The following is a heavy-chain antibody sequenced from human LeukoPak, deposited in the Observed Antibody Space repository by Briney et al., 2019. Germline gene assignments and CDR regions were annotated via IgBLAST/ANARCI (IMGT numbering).Heavy chain of an antibody. V-gene: IGHV3-74*01. CDR2: IKSDGKT. D-gene: IGHD3-22*01. CDR1: GFTFSSYW. J-gene: IGHJ1*01. Sequence: GGSLRLSCAASGFTFSSYWMHWVSQAPGKGLVWVSRIKSDGKTNYADSVKGRFTISRDNAKNTVSLQMNSLRAEDTGVYYCARAPSEIGGYYPEYFRHWGQGTLVTVSS. CDR3: ARAPSEIGGYYPEYFRH.